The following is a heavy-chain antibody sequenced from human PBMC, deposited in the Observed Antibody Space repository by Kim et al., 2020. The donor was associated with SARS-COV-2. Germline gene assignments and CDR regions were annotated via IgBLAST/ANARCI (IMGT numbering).Heavy chain of an antibody. CDR3: ATLQPNPAYYYYYGMDV. V-gene: IGHV3-48*03. Sequence: VKGRFTISRDNAKNSLYLQMNSLRAEDTAVYYCATLQPNPAYYYYYGMDVWGQGTTVTVSS. D-gene: IGHD5-18*01. J-gene: IGHJ6*02.